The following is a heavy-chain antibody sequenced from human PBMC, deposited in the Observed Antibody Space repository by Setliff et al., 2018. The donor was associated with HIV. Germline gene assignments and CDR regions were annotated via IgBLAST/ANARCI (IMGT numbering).Heavy chain of an antibody. V-gene: IGHV4-34*01. CDR3: ARGRHYSSSAPFAIDY. J-gene: IGHJ4*02. CDR1: GGSFSGYY. Sequence: PSETLSLTCAVYGGSFSGYYWSWIRQPPGKGLEWIGEINHSGSSNYNPSLKSRVIISVDTSKNQFSLKLRSVTAADTAVYYCARGRHYSSSAPFAIDYRGQGTLVTVSS. CDR2: INHSGSS. D-gene: IGHD6-6*01.